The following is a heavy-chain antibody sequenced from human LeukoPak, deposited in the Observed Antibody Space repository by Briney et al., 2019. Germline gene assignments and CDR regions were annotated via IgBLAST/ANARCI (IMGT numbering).Heavy chain of an antibody. V-gene: IGHV3-73*01. Sequence: PGGSLKLSWVASGFTFSGCAVHWVRQAPGKGLEWVGRIGSKAFNYATVYAASVEGRFTISRDDSKGTAFLQMNSLKTEDTAVYYCTRHLDGIAAYDYWGQGSLVTVAS. CDR1: GFTFSGCA. J-gene: IGHJ4*02. CDR3: TRHLDGIAAYDY. D-gene: IGHD6-13*01. CDR2: IGSKAFNYAT.